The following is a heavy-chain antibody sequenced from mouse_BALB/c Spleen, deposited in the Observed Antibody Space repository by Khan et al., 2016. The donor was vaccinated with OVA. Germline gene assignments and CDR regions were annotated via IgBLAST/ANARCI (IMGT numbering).Heavy chain of an antibody. J-gene: IGHJ4*01. CDR3: ARIYYDNPYYAMDY. Sequence: QVQLQQPGAELVKPGASVKMSCKASGYTFTSYNMHWVKQTPGQGLEWIGAIYPGNGDTSYNQKFKGKATLTADKSSSTAYMQRSSLTSEDSAVYFCARIYYDNPYYAMDYWGQGTSVTVSS. D-gene: IGHD2-1*01. V-gene: IGHV1-12*01. CDR2: IYPGNGDT. CDR1: GYTFTSYN.